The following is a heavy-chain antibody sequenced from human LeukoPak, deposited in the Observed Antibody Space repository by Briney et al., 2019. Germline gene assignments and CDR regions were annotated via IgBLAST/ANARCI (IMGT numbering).Heavy chain of an antibody. D-gene: IGHD3-9*01. V-gene: IGHV4-4*02. CDR2: IHRDGRT. Sequence: SETLSLTCAVSGVSISTSEWWIWVRQPPGQRLEWSGEIHRDGRTRYNPSLTSRVTMSMDYSKNQFSLNVRFVTAADTAIYYCGKTDIYFNPIDYWGPGSLVTVSS. CDR1: GVSISTSEW. CDR3: GKTDIYFNPIDY. J-gene: IGHJ4*02.